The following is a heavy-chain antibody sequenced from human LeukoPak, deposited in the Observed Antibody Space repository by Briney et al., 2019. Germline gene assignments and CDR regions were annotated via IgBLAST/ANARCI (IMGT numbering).Heavy chain of an antibody. CDR1: GYTFIGYY. D-gene: IGHD4-17*01. Sequence: ASVKVSCKASGYTFIGYYMHWVRQAPGQGLEWMGWINPNSGGTNYEQQFQGRVTMTRDTSISTAYMELSSLRSDDTAVYYCARGGGTVTTLGYWGQGTLVIVSS. CDR3: ARGGGTVTTLGY. J-gene: IGHJ4*02. CDR2: INPNSGGT. V-gene: IGHV1-2*02.